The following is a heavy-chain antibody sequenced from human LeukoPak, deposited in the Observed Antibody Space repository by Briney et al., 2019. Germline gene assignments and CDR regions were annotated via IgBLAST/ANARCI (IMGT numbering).Heavy chain of an antibody. J-gene: IGHJ5*02. CDR3: ARSGWYPGWFDP. CDR1: GVSFSGYY. D-gene: IGHD6-13*01. Sequence: PSETLSLTCAVYGVSFSGYYWSWIRQPPGKGLEWIGEINHSGSTNYNPSLKSRVTISVDTSKNQFSLKLSSVTAADTAVYYCARSGWYPGWFDPWGQGTLVTVSS. CDR2: INHSGST. V-gene: IGHV4-34*01.